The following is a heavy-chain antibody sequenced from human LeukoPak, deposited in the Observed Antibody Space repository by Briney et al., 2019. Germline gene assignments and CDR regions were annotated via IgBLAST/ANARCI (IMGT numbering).Heavy chain of an antibody. V-gene: IGHV3-23*01. Sequence: GGSLRLSCATSGFTFSTNDMRWVRQAPGKGLEWVSAISGSDGSTYYADSVKGRFTISRDNSKNTLYLQMHSLRAEDTAVYHCAKEATTWGQGTLVTVSS. CDR2: ISGSDGST. J-gene: IGHJ4*02. CDR1: GFTFSTND. D-gene: IGHD5-12*01. CDR3: AKEATT.